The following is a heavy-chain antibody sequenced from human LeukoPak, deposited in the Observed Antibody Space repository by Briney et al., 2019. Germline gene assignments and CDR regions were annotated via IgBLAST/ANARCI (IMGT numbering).Heavy chain of an antibody. CDR3: ARLIAAAGTEYYYYYYGMDV. CDR1: GGSFSGYY. V-gene: IGHV4-34*01. J-gene: IGHJ6*02. D-gene: IGHD6-13*01. Sequence: PSETLSLTCAVYGGSFSGYYWSWIRQPPGRGLEWIGEINHSGSTNYNPSLKSRVTISVDTSKNQFSLKLSSVTAADTAVYYCARLIAAAGTEYYYYYYGMDVWGQGTTVTVSS. CDR2: INHSGST.